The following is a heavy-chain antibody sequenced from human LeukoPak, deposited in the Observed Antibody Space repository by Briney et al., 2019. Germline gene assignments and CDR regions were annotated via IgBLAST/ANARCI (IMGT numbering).Heavy chain of an antibody. Sequence: GASVKVSCKASGYTFTSYDINWVRQATGQGLEWMGWMNPNSGNTGYAQKFQGRVTITRNTSISTAYMELSSLRSEDTAVYYCARGLKRGYCSSTSCYYYYYMDVWGKGTTVTVSS. CDR3: ARGLKRGYCSSTSCYYYYYMDV. D-gene: IGHD2-2*01. V-gene: IGHV1-8*03. J-gene: IGHJ6*03. CDR1: GYTFTSYD. CDR2: MNPNSGNT.